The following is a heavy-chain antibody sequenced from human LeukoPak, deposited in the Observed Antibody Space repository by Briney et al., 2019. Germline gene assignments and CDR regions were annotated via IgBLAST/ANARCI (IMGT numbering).Heavy chain of an antibody. J-gene: IGHJ5*02. V-gene: IGHV4-34*01. CDR2: INHSGST. CDR3: ARGHRNYYGSGSYNWFDP. D-gene: IGHD3-10*01. Sequence: ASETLSLTCAVYGGSFSGYYWSWIRQPPGKGLEWIGEINHSGSTNYNPSLKSRVTISVDTSKNQFSLKLSSVTAADTAVYYCARGHRNYYGSGSYNWFDPWGQGTLVTVSS. CDR1: GGSFSGYY.